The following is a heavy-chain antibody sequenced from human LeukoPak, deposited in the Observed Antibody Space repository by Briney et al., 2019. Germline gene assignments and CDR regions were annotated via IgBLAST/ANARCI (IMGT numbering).Heavy chain of an antibody. Sequence: GQSLHSSCTVPGYSFTRYWIGWAGQMPGKGLGWIGIIFPIDSDTRYSTSFQGQVAISADKSISTTYRQWSSLKASDTAMYYCARRGAGYDYWGQGTLVTVSS. CDR2: IFPIDSDT. V-gene: IGHV5-51*01. D-gene: IGHD3-9*01. J-gene: IGHJ4*02. CDR1: GYSFTRYW. CDR3: ARRGAGYDY.